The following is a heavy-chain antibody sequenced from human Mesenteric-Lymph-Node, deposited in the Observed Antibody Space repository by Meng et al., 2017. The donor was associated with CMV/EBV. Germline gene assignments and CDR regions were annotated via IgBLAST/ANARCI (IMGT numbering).Heavy chain of an antibody. Sequence: SQTLSLTRAISGDSVSSNSAAWNWIRQSPARGLEWLGRTYYRSKWYYDYALSVKSRITVNPDTSTTQFSLQLNSVTPEDTAVYYCARADYTISSCYSNWFDPWGQGTLVTVSS. CDR1: GDSVSSNSAA. V-gene: IGHV6-1*01. CDR3: ARADYTISSCYSNWFDP. CDR2: TYYRSKWYY. D-gene: IGHD2-15*01. J-gene: IGHJ5*02.